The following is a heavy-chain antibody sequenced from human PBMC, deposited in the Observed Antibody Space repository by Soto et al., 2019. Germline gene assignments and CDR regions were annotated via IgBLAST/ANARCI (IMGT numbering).Heavy chain of an antibody. V-gene: IGHV1-46*01. J-gene: IGHJ6*02. CDR3: ARSDYDSSGYSRMSGYYYYYGLDV. D-gene: IGHD3-22*01. Sequence: ASVKVSCKASGYTFTIYYIHWVRQAPGQGLEWMGLINPSGGSISYAQKFQGRVTMTGDTATTTVYMELSSLRSEDTAVYYCARSDYDSSGYSRMSGYYYYYGLDVWGQGTTVTVSS. CDR2: INPSGGSI. CDR1: GYTFTIYY.